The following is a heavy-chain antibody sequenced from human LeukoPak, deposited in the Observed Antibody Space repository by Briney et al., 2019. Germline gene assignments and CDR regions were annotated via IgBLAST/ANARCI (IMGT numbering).Heavy chain of an antibody. CDR2: MNPNSGNT. V-gene: IGHV1-8*01. CDR1: GYTFTSYD. Sequence: ASVKVSCKASGYTFTSYDINWVRQATGQGLEWMGWMNPNSGNTGYAQKFQGRVTTTRNTSISTAYMELSSLRSEDTAVYYCAGGEEFGEFFDYWGQGTLVTVSS. J-gene: IGHJ4*02. CDR3: AGGEEFGEFFDY. D-gene: IGHD3-10*01.